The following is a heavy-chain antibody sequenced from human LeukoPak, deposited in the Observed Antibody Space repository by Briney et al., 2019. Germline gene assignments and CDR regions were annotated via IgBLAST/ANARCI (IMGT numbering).Heavy chain of an antibody. Sequence: ASVKVSCKPSVYSFTAYLMHGLGQAPGQGLEWMGWINPNSGGTNYAQKFQGRVTMTRDTSISTAYMELSRLRSDDTAVYYCGPCSGGSCSCDSWGQGTLVTVSS. D-gene: IGHD2-15*01. V-gene: IGHV1-2*02. CDR3: GPCSGGSCSCDS. CDR1: VYSFTAYL. J-gene: IGHJ4*02. CDR2: INPNSGGT.